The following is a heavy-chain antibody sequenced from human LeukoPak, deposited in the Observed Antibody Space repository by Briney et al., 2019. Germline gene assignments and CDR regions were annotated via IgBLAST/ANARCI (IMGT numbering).Heavy chain of an antibody. CDR1: RVSLRTNARG. V-gene: IGHV2-70*12. J-gene: IGHJ6*04. Sequence: SGPTLMHPSRPLTLTFTFSRVSLRTNARGVSWIRQPPVKDLEWLSLLDWEDEKYYSTSLRTRLTISKDTSENQVVLTMTNMAPVDSATYYCAHRGRPERPYYFYGMDVWGEGTTVTVSS. D-gene: IGHD1-14*01. CDR2: LDWEDEK. CDR3: AHRGRPERPYYFYGMDV.